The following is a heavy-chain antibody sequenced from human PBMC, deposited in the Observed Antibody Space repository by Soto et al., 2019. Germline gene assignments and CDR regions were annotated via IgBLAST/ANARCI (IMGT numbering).Heavy chain of an antibody. CDR1: GFTFSSYG. J-gene: IGHJ5*02. D-gene: IGHD3-10*01. CDR3: AKDGFLNSLWFGELLYHNWFDP. V-gene: IGHV3-30*18. CDR2: ISYDGSNK. Sequence: GGSLRLSCAASGFTFSSYGMHWVRQAPGKGLEWVAVISYDGSNKYYADSVKGRFTISRDNSKNTQYLQMNSLRAEDTAVYYCAKDGFLNSLWFGELLYHNWFDPWGQGTLVTVSS.